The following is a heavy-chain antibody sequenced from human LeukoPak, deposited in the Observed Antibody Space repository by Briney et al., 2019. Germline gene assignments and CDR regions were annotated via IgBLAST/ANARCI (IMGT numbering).Heavy chain of an antibody. Sequence: GGSLRLSCAASAFTFSNYDIHWVRHAPGKGLEWVAFIRYDGSEKKFADSVKGRFTISRDKSKNTLDLQMDSLRGEDTAVYYCARPTGSGTFDIWGQGTMVTVSS. CDR3: ARPTGSGTFDI. CDR1: AFTFSNYD. J-gene: IGHJ3*02. CDR2: IRYDGSEK. V-gene: IGHV3-30*02. D-gene: IGHD6-19*01.